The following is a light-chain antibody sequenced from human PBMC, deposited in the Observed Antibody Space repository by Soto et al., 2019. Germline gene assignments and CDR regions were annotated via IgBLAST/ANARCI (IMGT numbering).Light chain of an antibody. CDR1: ETVATN. V-gene: IGKV3-15*01. CDR2: GAS. Sequence: EVVMTQSPATLSVPPGERATLSCRASETVATNLAWYQQKPGQAPRLLISGASTRAAGISDRFRGSGSGTDFTLNFSSLRSEDSAIYYCQHYFEWPPRTFGQGTKVDIK. CDR3: QHYFEWPPRT. J-gene: IGKJ1*01.